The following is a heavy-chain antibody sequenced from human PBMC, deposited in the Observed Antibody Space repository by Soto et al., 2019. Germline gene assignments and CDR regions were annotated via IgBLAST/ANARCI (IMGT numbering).Heavy chain of an antibody. J-gene: IGHJ5*02. Sequence: GASVKVSCKASGGTFSSYTISWVRQAPGQGLEWMGRIIPILGIANYAQKFQGRVTITADKSTSTAYMELSSLRSEDTAVYYFAAHRSIVVVPAATHWFDPWGQGTLVTVSS. CDR3: AAHRSIVVVPAATHWFDP. CDR1: GGTFSSYT. V-gene: IGHV1-69*02. CDR2: IIPILGIA. D-gene: IGHD2-2*01.